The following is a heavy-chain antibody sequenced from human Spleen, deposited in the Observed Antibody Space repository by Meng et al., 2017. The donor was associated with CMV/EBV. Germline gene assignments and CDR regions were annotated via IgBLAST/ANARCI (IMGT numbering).Heavy chain of an antibody. Sequence: KASGGTFSSYAISWVRQAPGQGLEWMGGIIPIFGTANYAQKFQGRVTITTDESTSTAYMELSSLRSEDTAVYYCALIAAAGTYNWFDPRGQGTLVTVSS. J-gene: IGHJ5*02. CDR2: IIPIFGTA. CDR1: GGTFSSYA. CDR3: ALIAAAGTYNWFDP. D-gene: IGHD6-13*01. V-gene: IGHV1-69*05.